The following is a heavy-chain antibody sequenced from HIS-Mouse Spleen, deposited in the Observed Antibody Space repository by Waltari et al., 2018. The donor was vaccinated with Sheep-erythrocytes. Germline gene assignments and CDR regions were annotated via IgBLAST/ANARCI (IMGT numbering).Heavy chain of an antibody. V-gene: IGHV1-8*01. CDR3: ARGIAAAGTDWFDP. CDR2: MNPNSGNT. D-gene: IGHD6-13*01. J-gene: IGHJ5*02. CDR1: GYTFTSYD. Sequence: QVQLVQSGAEVKEPGASVKVSCKASGYTFTSYDINWVRQATGQGLEWMGWMNPNSGNTGYAQKFQGRVTMTRNTSISTAYMELSSLRSEDTAVYYCARGIAAAGTDWFDPWGQGTLVTVSS.